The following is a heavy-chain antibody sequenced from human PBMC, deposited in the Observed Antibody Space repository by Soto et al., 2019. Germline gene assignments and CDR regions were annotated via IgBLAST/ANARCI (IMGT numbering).Heavy chain of an antibody. Sequence: QVQMVQSGAEVKKPGSSVKVSCKASGGTFSSYAISWVRQAPGQGLEWMGGIMPIFGTANYAQKFQGGVKITTDESTSTAYLELSSLRSDDTAVYYCAGGGYSYGYNYYDGMVVLGQETKVAVSS. CDR3: AGGGYSYGYNYYDGMVV. J-gene: IGHJ6*02. CDR2: IMPIFGTA. V-gene: IGHV1-69*01. D-gene: IGHD5-18*01. CDR1: GGTFSSYA.